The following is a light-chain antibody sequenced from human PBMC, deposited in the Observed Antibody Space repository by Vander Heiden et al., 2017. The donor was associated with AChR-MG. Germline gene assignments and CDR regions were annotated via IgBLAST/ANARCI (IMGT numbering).Light chain of an antibody. CDR2: AAS. Sequence: AIRMTQSPSSLSASTGDRVTITCRASQGISSYLAWYQQKPGKAPKLLIYAASTLQSGVPSRFSGSGSGTDFTLTISCLQSEDFATYYCQQEDSSPFTFGGGTKVDIK. CDR3: QQEDSSPFT. CDR1: QGISSY. J-gene: IGKJ4*01. V-gene: IGKV1-8*01.